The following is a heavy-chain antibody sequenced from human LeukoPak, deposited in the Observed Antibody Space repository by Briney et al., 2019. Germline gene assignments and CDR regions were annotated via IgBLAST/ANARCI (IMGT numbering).Heavy chain of an antibody. J-gene: IGHJ6*02. CDR1: GYTFTSYY. V-gene: IGHV1-46*01. CDR3: ARAHYDHLGVVIIGLYYYYGMDV. Sequence: GASVKVSCKASGYTFTSYYMHWVRQAPGQGLEWMGIINPSGGSTSYAQKFQGRVTMTRDTSTSTVYMELSSLRSDDTAVYYCARAHYDHLGVVIIGLYYYYGMDVWGQGTTVTVSS. CDR2: INPSGGST. D-gene: IGHD3-3*01.